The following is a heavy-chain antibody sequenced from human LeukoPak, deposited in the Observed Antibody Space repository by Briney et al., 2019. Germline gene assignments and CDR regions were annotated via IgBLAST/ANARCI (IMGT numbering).Heavy chain of an antibody. D-gene: IGHD3-10*01. Sequence: FQGRVTITRDTSASTAYMELSSLRSEDTAVYYCARLLSGSLDHWGQGTLVTVSS. V-gene: IGHV1-3*01. CDR3: ARLLSGSLDH. J-gene: IGHJ4*02.